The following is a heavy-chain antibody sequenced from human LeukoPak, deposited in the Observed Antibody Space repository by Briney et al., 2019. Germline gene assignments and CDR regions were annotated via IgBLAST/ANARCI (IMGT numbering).Heavy chain of an antibody. J-gene: IGHJ4*02. Sequence: GGSLRLSCAASGSIFDDYAMHWVRQAPGKGLEWVAGISWNSGRIDYADSVKGRFTISRDNAKNSLYVQMNSLRVEDTALYYCAKDFDSSGYYAGYFDYWGQGALVTVSS. CDR1: GSIFDDYA. V-gene: IGHV3-9*01. CDR2: ISWNSGRI. D-gene: IGHD3-22*01. CDR3: AKDFDSSGYYAGYFDY.